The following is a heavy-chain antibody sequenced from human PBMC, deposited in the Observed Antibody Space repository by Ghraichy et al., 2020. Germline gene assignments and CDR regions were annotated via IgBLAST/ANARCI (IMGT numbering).Heavy chain of an antibody. V-gene: IGHV1-69*13. J-gene: IGHJ6*03. Sequence: SVKVSCKTSGGTFSSYAVSWLRQAPGQGLEWMGGIIPIFRTTSYAQKFQGRVTITADESTSTAYMELSSLRSEDTAMYYCARDRGNDYGDYGYYYYMDVWGKGTTVTVSS. D-gene: IGHD4-17*01. CDR2: IIPIFRTT. CDR3: ARDRGNDYGDYGYYYYMDV. CDR1: GGTFSSYA.